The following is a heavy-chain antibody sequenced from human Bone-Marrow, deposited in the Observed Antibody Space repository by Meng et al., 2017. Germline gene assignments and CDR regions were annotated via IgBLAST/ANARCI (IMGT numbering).Heavy chain of an antibody. CDR3: ARVEKNYDFWSGYSDYYYGMDV. CDR1: GGTFSSYA. Sequence: SCKASGGTFSSYAMHWVRQAPGKGLEWVAVISYDGSNKYYADSVKGRFTISRDNSKNTLYLQMNSLRAEDTAVYYCARVEKNYDFWSGYSDYYYGMDVWGQGTTVTVSS. D-gene: IGHD3-3*01. V-gene: IGHV3-30*01. CDR2: ISYDGSNK. J-gene: IGHJ6*02.